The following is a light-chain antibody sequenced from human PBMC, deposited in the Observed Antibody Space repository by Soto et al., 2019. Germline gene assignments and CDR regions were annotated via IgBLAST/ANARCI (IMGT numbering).Light chain of an antibody. CDR3: QHYGSSPLT. CDR1: QSVSSSY. CDR2: GAS. J-gene: IGKJ4*01. V-gene: IGKV3-20*01. Sequence: EIVLTQSPGTLSLSPGERATLSCWASQSVSSSYLAWYQHKPGQAPRPLIYGASRRATGIPDRFSGSGSGTDFTLTISRLEPEDLAVYYCQHYGSSPLTFGGGTKVEIK.